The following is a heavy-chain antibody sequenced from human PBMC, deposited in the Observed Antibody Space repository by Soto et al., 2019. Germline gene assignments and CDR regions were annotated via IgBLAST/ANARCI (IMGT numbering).Heavy chain of an antibody. D-gene: IGHD3-10*01. Sequence: GGSLRLSCAASGFTFSSYAMSWVRQAPGKGLEWVSAISGSGGSTYYADSVKGRFTISRGNSKNTLYLQMNSLRAEDTAVYYCAKAPSTIYGSGSYYYFEYWGQGTLVTVSS. J-gene: IGHJ4*02. CDR1: GFTFSSYA. CDR3: AKAPSTIYGSGSYYYFEY. CDR2: ISGSGGST. V-gene: IGHV3-23*01.